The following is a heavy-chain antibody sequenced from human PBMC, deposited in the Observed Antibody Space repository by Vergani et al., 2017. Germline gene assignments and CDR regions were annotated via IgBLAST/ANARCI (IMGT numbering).Heavy chain of an antibody. CDR2: ISGSGGNT. CDR1: GFTFSSYA. Sequence: EVQLLESGGNLIQPGGSLRLSCGASGFTFSSYAMTWVRLAPGKGLQWVSAISGSGGNTFYTDSVKGRFTISRDNSKDTLYLQMNSLRVEDTAIYYCAKDPTDIVVVPAAIGSGWGQGTLVTVSS. D-gene: IGHD2-2*01. J-gene: IGHJ4*02. V-gene: IGHV3-23*01. CDR3: AKDPTDIVVVPAAIGSG.